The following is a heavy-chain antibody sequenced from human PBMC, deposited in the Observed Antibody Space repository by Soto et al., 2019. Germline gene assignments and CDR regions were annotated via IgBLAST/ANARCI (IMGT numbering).Heavy chain of an antibody. V-gene: IGHV3-49*03. CDR3: ARDLGYYDSSGYFDY. Sequence: GGSLRLSCTASGFTFGDYAMSWFRQAPGKGLEWVGFIRGKAYGGTTEYAASVKGRFTISRDDSKSIAYLQMSSLKIEDTAVYYCARDLGYYDSSGYFDYWGQGTLVTAPQ. D-gene: IGHD3-22*01. CDR2: IRGKAYGGTT. J-gene: IGHJ4*02. CDR1: GFTFGDYA.